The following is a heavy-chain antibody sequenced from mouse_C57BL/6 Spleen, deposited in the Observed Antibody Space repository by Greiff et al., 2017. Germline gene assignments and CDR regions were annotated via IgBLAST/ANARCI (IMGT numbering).Heavy chain of an antibody. CDR1: GYSITSGYY. CDR2: ISYDGSN. D-gene: IGHD1-1*01. Sequence: EVQLVESGPGLVKPSQSLSLTCSVTGYSITSGYYWNWIRQFPGNKLEWMGYISYDGSNNYNPSLKNRISITRDTSKNQFFLKLNSVTTEDTATYYCARYYYGSPWYFDVWGTGTTVTVSS. J-gene: IGHJ1*03. CDR3: ARYYYGSPWYFDV. V-gene: IGHV3-6*01.